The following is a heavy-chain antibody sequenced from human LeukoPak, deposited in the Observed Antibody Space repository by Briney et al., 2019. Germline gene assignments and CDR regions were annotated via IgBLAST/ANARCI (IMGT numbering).Heavy chain of an antibody. D-gene: IGHD2-8*01. V-gene: IGHV4-34*01. CDR2: INHSGST. CDR1: GGSFSGYY. J-gene: IGHJ5*02. Sequence: PSETLSLTCAVYGGSFSGYYWSWIRQPPGKGLEWIGEINHSGSTYYNPSLKSRVTISVDTSKNQFSLKLSSVTAADTAVYYCARGPSRMVYAKTKNWFDPWGQGTLVTVSS. CDR3: ARGPSRMVYAKTKNWFDP.